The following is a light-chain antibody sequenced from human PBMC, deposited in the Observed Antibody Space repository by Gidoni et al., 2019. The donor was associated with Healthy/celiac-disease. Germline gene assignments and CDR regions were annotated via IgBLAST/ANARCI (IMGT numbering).Light chain of an antibody. CDR2: DAS. CDR1: QSVSSY. CDR3: QQRSNGQCS. Sequence: EILLPQSPATLSLSPGERSTLSCRASQSVSSYLAWYPQKPGQAPRLLLYDASNRATGIPARFSGSGSGTDFTLTISSLEPEDFAVYYCQQRSNGQCSFGQGTKLEIK. V-gene: IGKV3-11*01. J-gene: IGKJ2*04.